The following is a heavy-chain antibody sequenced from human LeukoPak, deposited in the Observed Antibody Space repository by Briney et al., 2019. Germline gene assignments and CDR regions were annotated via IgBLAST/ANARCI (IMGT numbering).Heavy chain of an antibody. CDR1: AYTFANYA. Sequence: GASVKVSCKASAYTFANYAISWLRQAPGQGLEWMGWISVSNGNTNYAQKLQGRVTMTTDTSTKTVYMELRSLRFDDTAMYYCARDYCGGDCFPDYWGQGTLVTVSS. CDR3: ARDYCGGDCFPDY. V-gene: IGHV1-18*01. D-gene: IGHD2-21*02. CDR2: ISVSNGNT. J-gene: IGHJ4*02.